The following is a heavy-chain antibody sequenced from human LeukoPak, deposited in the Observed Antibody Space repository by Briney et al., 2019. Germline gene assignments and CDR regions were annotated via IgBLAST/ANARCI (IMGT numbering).Heavy chain of an antibody. CDR2: INHIGST. Sequence: SETLSLTCAVYGGSFSGYYWSWIRQPPGKGLEWVGEINHIGSTNYNPSLKSRVTISVDTSKNQFSLKLSSVTAADTDVYYCASSSGRGAFDIWGQGTMVTVSS. CDR3: ASSSGRGAFDI. V-gene: IGHV4-34*01. D-gene: IGHD6-19*01. CDR1: GGSFSGYY. J-gene: IGHJ3*02.